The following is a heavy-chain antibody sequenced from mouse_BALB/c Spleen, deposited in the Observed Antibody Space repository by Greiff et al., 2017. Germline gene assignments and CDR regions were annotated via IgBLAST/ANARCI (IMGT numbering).Heavy chain of an antibody. V-gene: IGHV1-77*01. Sequence: QVQLQQSGAELARPGASVKLSCKASGYTFTDYYINWVKQRTGQGLEWIGEIYPGSGNTYYNEKFKGKATLTADKSSSTAYMQLSSLTSEDSAVYFCARALATGPMDYWSQGTSDTVSS. CDR1: GYTFTDYY. CDR3: ARALATGPMDY. J-gene: IGHJ4*01. CDR2: IYPGSGNT. D-gene: IGHD4-1*01.